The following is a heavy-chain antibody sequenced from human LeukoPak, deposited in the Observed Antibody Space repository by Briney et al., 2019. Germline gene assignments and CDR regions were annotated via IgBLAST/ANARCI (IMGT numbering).Heavy chain of an antibody. CDR3: AKVSGLAARSKRNTLNWFDP. V-gene: IGHV3-23*01. J-gene: IGHJ5*02. CDR1: GFTFSSYA. D-gene: IGHD6-6*01. Sequence: PGGSLRLSCAASGFTFSSYAMSWVRQAPGKGLEWVSAISDSGGSTYYADSVKGRFTISRDNSKNTLYLQMNSLRAEDTAVYYCAKVSGLAARSKRNTLNWFDPWGQGTLVTVSS. CDR2: ISDSGGST.